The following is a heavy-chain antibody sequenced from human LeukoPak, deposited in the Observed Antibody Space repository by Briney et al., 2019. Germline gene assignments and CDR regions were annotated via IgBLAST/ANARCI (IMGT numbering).Heavy chain of an antibody. CDR1: GFTFSSYS. J-gene: IGHJ4*02. CDR3: AKDIGFAARDYFAY. D-gene: IGHD2-15*01. V-gene: IGHV3-21*04. CDR2: ISSSSSYI. Sequence: GGSLRLSCAASGFTFSSYSMNWVRQAPGKGLEWVSSISSSSSYIYYADSVKGRFTISRDNAKNSLYLQMNSLRTEDTALYYCAKDIGFAARDYFAYWGQGTLVTVSS.